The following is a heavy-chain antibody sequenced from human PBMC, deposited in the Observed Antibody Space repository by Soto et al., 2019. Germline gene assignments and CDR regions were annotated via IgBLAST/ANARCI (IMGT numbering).Heavy chain of an antibody. D-gene: IGHD2-2*01. V-gene: IGHV3-30-3*01. CDR3: ARDWRRYCSSKRCPPDY. J-gene: IGHJ4*02. Sequence: GGSLILSCASSGFTFSSYAMHWVRQAPGKGLEWVAVISYDGSNKYYADSVKGRFTISRDNSKNTLYLQMNSLRAEDTAVYYCARDWRRYCSSKRCPPDYWGQGTRVNGS. CDR1: GFTFSSYA. CDR2: ISYDGSNK.